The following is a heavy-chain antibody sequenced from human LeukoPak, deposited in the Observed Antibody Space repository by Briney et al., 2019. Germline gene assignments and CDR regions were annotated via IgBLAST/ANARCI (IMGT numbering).Heavy chain of an antibody. CDR2: INTNTENP. V-gene: IGHV7-4-1*02. Sequence: ASVKVSCKASGYTFTSYAMNWLRHPPGQGLEWMGWINTNTENPTYAQAFTGRFVFSLDTSVSTAYLQINSLKAEETAVYYCARLGVPYYYYYMDVWGKGTTVSVS. D-gene: IGHD3-10*01. CDR3: ARLGVPYYYYYMDV. J-gene: IGHJ6*03. CDR1: GYTFTSYA.